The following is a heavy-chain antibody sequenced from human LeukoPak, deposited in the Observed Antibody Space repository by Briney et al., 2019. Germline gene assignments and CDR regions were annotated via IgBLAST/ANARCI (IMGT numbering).Heavy chain of an antibody. D-gene: IGHD2-21*02. CDR2: IWYDGSNK. CDR3: ARVVLSGGGDCYSYFDY. CDR1: GFTFSSYG. V-gene: IGHV3-33*01. J-gene: IGHJ4*02. Sequence: GGSLRLSCAASGFTFSSYGMHWVRQAPGKGLEWVAVIWYDGSNKYYADSVKGRFTISRDNSKNTLYLQMNSLRAEDTAVYYCARVVLSGGGDCYSYFDYWGQGTLVTVSS.